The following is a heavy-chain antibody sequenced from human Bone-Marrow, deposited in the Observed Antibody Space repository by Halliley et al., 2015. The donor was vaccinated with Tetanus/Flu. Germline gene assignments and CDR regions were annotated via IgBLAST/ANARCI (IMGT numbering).Heavy chain of an antibody. Sequence: SYITPGGTVTYYSDSVKGRITVSRDNAKNSVSLQMNSLTVEDTAVYFCARGGGYSYGYPPGAFDIWGQGTMVTVSS. J-gene: IGHJ3*02. V-gene: IGHV3-48*03. CDR2: ITPGGTVT. D-gene: IGHD5-18*01. CDR3: ARGGGYSYGYPPGAFDI.